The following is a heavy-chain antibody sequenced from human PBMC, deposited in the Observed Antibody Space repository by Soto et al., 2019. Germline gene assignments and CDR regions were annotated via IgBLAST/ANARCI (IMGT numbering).Heavy chain of an antibody. CDR2: ISTNGDST. CDR3: AREGMSRPRWVFDY. V-gene: IGHV3-64*01. Sequence: EVQLVECWGGLVQPGGSLRLSCAASGFTFGSYPMLWVRQAPGQGLEYVSAISTNGDSTVYANSVKGRFTISRDNSKNTLYLQMGSLRAEDMGVYYCAREGMSRPRWVFDYWGQGTLVAASS. D-gene: IGHD6-13*01. CDR1: GFTFGSYP. J-gene: IGHJ4*02.